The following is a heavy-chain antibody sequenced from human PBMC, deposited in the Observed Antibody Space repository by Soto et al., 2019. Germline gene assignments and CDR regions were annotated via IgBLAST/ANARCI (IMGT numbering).Heavy chain of an antibody. D-gene: IGHD6-19*01. CDR2: LIPILGTT. V-gene: IGHV1-69*01. CDR1: GGTFSSDA. J-gene: IGHJ4*02. Sequence: QVQLVQSGAEVRKPGSSVKVSCKASGGTFSSDAVSWVRQAPGQGLEWMGGLIPILGTTHYAQKFQGRVTITACASTNTAYMELSSLRSDDTAVYYCARASGYVSGWYHDYWGQGTRVTVSS. CDR3: ARASGYVSGWYHDY.